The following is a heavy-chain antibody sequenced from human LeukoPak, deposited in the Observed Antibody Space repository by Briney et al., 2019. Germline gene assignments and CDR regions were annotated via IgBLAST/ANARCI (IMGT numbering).Heavy chain of an antibody. CDR3: AREGCGGGNCNATIGWFDS. D-gene: IGHD2-21*01. J-gene: IGHJ5*01. Sequence: ASVKVSCKASGYTFSAYYIHWVRQVPGQGLEWMGWINPDSGGTRYAQMLQGRVTMTRDRSSSTAYMGLTRLRSDDTAVYYCAREGCGGGNCNATIGWFDSWGQGTLVTVSS. CDR1: GYTFSAYY. CDR2: INPDSGGT. V-gene: IGHV1-2*02.